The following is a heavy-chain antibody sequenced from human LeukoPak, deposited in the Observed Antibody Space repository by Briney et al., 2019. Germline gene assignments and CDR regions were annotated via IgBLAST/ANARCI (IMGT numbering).Heavy chain of an antibody. CDR2: IFYSGST. CDR1: GGSISSGEYF. Sequence: SQALSLTCTVSGGSISSGEYFWSWIRQPPGKGLEWIGYIFYSGSTYYNPSLKSRVTISVGTSKNQFSLKLSSVTAADTAVYYCARLKPYYFDYWGQGTLVTVSS. CDR3: ARLKPYYFDY. J-gene: IGHJ4*02. V-gene: IGHV4-30-4*01.